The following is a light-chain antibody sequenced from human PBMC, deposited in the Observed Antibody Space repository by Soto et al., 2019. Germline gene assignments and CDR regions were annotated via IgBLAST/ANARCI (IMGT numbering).Light chain of an antibody. CDR1: QSVSSY. V-gene: IGKV3-20*01. Sequence: EIVLTQSPATLSLSPGERATLSCRASQSVSSYLAWYQQKPGQAPRLLIYGASSRATDIPDRFSGSVSGTDFTLTISRVEPEDFGVYYCQQYGNAPLAFGGGTKVDIK. CDR3: QQYGNAPLA. CDR2: GAS. J-gene: IGKJ4*01.